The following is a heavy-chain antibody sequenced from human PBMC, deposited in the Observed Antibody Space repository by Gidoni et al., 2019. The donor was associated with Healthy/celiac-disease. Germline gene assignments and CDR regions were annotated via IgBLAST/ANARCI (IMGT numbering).Heavy chain of an antibody. CDR2: IYYSGST. Sequence: QVQLQGSVPRLVKHSQTLSLTCTVSGGSLSSGGYYWIWSRQHPGKGLEWIGYIYYSGSTYYNPYLKSRVTISVDTSKNQFSPKLSSVTAADTAVYYCARDFRRECWFDPWGQGTLVTVSS. D-gene: IGHD3-10*01. V-gene: IGHV4-31*03. CDR1: GGSLSSGGYY. J-gene: IGHJ5*02. CDR3: ARDFRRECWFDP.